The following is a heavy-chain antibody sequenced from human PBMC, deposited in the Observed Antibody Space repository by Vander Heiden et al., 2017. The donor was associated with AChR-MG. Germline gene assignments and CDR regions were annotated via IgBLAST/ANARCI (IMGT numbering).Heavy chain of an antibody. CDR1: GFTFSSYS. J-gene: IGHJ4*02. CDR2: ISSSSSYI. CDR3: ARDLPFQPFHDYD. D-gene: IGHD4-17*01. V-gene: IGHV3-21*01. Sequence: EVQLVESGGGLVKPGGSLRLSCAASGFTFSSYSMNWVRQAPGKGLEWVSSISSSSSYIYYADSVKGRFTISRDNAKNSLYLQMNSLRAEDTAVYYCARDLPFQPFHDYDWGQGTLVTVSS.